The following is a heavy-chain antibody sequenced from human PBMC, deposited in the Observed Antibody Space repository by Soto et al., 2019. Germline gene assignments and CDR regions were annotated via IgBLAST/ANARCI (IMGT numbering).Heavy chain of an antibody. Sequence: QVQLVQSGAEVKKPGSSVKVSCKASGGTFSSYTISWVRQAPGQGLEWMGRIIPILGIANYAQKFQGRVTITADKSTSTAYMELSSLRSEDPAVYYCARDSSGWYYFDYWGQGTLVTVSS. D-gene: IGHD6-19*01. CDR3: ARDSSGWYYFDY. CDR1: GGTFSSYT. CDR2: IIPILGIA. J-gene: IGHJ4*02. V-gene: IGHV1-69*08.